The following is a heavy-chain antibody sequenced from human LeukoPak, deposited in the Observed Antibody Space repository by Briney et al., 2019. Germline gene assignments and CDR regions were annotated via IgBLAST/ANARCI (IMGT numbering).Heavy chain of an antibody. CDR3: ARMSGELLQSFDF. CDR1: GFSLSTSGMC. Sequence: SGPALVQPTPPLTLTCTFSGFSLSTSGMCVSWIRQPPVKALEWLALIDWDDDKYYSTSLKTRLTISKDTSKNQVVLTMTNMDPVDTATYYCARMSGELLQSFDFWGQGTMVTVSS. J-gene: IGHJ3*01. CDR2: IDWDDDK. D-gene: IGHD1-26*01. V-gene: IGHV2-70*01.